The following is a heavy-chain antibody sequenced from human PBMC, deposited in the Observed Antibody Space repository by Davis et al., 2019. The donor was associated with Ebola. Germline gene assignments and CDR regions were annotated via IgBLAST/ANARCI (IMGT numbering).Heavy chain of an antibody. J-gene: IGHJ5*02. CDR1: GYTFTSYG. Sequence: ASVKVSCKASGYTFTSYGISWVRQAPGQGLEWMGWISAYNGNTNYAQELQGRVTMTTDTSTSTAYMELRSLRSDDTAVYYCARVVTMIVVGGWFDPWGQGTLVTVSS. D-gene: IGHD3-22*01. V-gene: IGHV1-18*04. CDR2: ISAYNGNT. CDR3: ARVVTMIVVGGWFDP.